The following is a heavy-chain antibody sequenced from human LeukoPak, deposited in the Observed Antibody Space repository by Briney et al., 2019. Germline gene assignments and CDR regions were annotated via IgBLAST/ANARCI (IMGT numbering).Heavy chain of an antibody. D-gene: IGHD3-22*01. Sequence: PSETLSLTCTVSGGSISSSSYYGGWGRQPPGEGLEWVGYIYYCGSTYYNPFLKRRVTISVDTFKNQFSLKLSSVTAADTAVYYCARLFDDYDSCGFSIYYWGQGTLVTVSS. CDR1: GGSISSSSYY. CDR3: ARLFDDYDSCGFSIYY. V-gene: IGHV4-39*01. CDR2: IYYCGST. J-gene: IGHJ4*02.